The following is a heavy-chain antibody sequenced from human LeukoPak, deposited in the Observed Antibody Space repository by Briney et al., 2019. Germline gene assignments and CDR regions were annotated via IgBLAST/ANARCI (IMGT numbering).Heavy chain of an antibody. CDR3: AKGTYYYDSSGYGGFDP. CDR2: IYTSGST. Sequence: SETLSLTCTVSGGSISSYYWSWIRQPAGKGLEWIGRIYTSGSTNYHSSLKSRVTMSVDTSKNQFSLKLSSVTAADTAVYYCAKGTYYYDSSGYGGFDPWGQGTLVTVSS. D-gene: IGHD3-22*01. V-gene: IGHV4-4*07. CDR1: GGSISSYY. J-gene: IGHJ5*02.